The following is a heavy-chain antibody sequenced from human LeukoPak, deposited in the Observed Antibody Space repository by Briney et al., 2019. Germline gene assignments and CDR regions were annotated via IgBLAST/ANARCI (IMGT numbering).Heavy chain of an antibody. V-gene: IGHV4-59*01. CDR3: ARDRWSLSRKTWFYYGMDV. Sequence: SETLSLTCTVSGGSMSDSYWSWIRQSPGKGLEWIGYVSNSGQLDYSPSLKSRVTILADTSKNQWSLILNSVTAADTAVYYCARDRWSLSRKTWFYYGMDVWGQGITVTVSS. D-gene: IGHD3-9*01. CDR1: GGSMSDSY. CDR2: VSNSGQL. J-gene: IGHJ6*02.